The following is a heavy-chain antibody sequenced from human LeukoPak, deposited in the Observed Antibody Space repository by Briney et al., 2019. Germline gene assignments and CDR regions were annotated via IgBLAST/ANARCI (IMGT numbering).Heavy chain of an antibody. CDR1: GGTFSSYT. J-gene: IGHJ4*02. V-gene: IGHV1-69*08. D-gene: IGHD5-12*01. Sequence: GASVKVSCKASGGTFSSYTISWVRQAPGQGLEWMGRIIPILGTANYAQKFQGRVTITADKSTSTAYMELSSLRSEDTAVYYCARDLRGYSGLRFDYWGQGTLVTVSS. CDR2: IIPILGTA. CDR3: ARDLRGYSGLRFDY.